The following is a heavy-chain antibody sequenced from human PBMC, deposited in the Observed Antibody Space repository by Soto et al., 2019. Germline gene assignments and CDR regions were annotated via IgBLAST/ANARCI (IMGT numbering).Heavy chain of an antibody. J-gene: IGHJ4*02. CDR3: AKEHCDFWSGYLSPHHLDY. Sequence: GGSLRLSCAASGFTFSSYGMHWVRQAPGKGLEWVAVISYDGSNKYYADSVKGRFTISRDNSKNTLYLQMNSLRAEDTAVYYCAKEHCDFWSGYLSPHHLDYWGQGTLVTVSS. CDR2: ISYDGSNK. V-gene: IGHV3-30*18. D-gene: IGHD3-3*01. CDR1: GFTFSSYG.